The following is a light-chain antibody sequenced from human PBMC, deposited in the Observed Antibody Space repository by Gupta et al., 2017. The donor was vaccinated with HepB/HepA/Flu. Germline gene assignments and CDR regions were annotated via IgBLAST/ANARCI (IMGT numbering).Light chain of an antibody. V-gene: IGKV3-11*01. J-gene: IGKJ4*01. CDR2: GAS. CDR3: QQRSNCL. CDR1: QNVGTS. Sequence: VLTQSPATLSLSPGGRATLSCRTSQNVGTSLAWYQQKLGQAPRLLTYGASNRATGVPARFSGSGSGTDFTLTISSLEPEDFAVYYCQQRSNCLFGGGTKVEIK.